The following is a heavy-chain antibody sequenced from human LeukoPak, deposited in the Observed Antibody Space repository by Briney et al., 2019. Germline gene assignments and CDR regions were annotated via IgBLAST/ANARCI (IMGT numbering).Heavy chain of an antibody. Sequence: GASVKISCKASVGTFSSYTISWVRQAPGQGREWMGRIIPILGIANYAQKVHGRVKITADKSTSTAYMELSSLRSEATAVYYCARDVGATTDYWGQGTLVTVSS. CDR2: IIPILGIA. V-gene: IGHV1-69*04. CDR1: VGTFSSYT. J-gene: IGHJ4*02. D-gene: IGHD1-26*01. CDR3: ARDVGATTDY.